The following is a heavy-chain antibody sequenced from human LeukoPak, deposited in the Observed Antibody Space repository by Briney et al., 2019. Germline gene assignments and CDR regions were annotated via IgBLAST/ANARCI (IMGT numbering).Heavy chain of an antibody. Sequence: GGSLRLSCAASGFTLSSYTMYWVRQAPGKGLEWVAGIFGSGGSPHYADSVKGRFTISRDNSRNTVYLQINSLRAEDTAVYYCGKTTVGYSSGQKPAWPVDYWGQGTLVTVSS. CDR3: GKTTVGYSSGQKPAWPVDY. CDR2: IFGSGGSP. V-gene: IGHV3-23*01. J-gene: IGHJ4*02. CDR1: GFTLSSYT. D-gene: IGHD5-18*01.